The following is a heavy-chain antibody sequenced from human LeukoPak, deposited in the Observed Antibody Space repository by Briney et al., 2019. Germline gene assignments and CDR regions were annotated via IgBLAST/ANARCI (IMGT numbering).Heavy chain of an antibody. CDR2: IRSKAYGGTT. J-gene: IGHJ4*02. CDR1: GFTFAGHG. Sequence: GGSLRLSCAVSGFTFAGHGMSWVRQAPGKGLEWVGFIRSKAYGGTTEYAASVKGRFTISRDDSKSIAYLQMNSLKTEDTAVYYCTARTRYFDYWGQGTLVTVSS. D-gene: IGHD1-14*01. V-gene: IGHV3-49*04. CDR3: TARTRYFDY.